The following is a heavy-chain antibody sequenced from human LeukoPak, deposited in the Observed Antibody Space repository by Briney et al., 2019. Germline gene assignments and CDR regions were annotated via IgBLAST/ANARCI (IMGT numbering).Heavy chain of an antibody. J-gene: IGHJ4*02. V-gene: IGHV1-46*01. Sequence: GASVEVSCKASGYTFTSYYMHWVRQAPGQGLEWMGIINPSGGSTSYAQKFQGRVTMTRDMSTSTVYMELSSLRSEDTAVYYCARDHYYGSGSYYNQVDYWGQGTLVTGSS. D-gene: IGHD3-10*01. CDR2: INPSGGST. CDR3: ARDHYYGSGSYYNQVDY. CDR1: GYTFTSYY.